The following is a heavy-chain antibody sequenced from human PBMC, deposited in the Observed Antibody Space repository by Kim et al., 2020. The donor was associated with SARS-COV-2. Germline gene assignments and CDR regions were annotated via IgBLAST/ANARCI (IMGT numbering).Heavy chain of an antibody. CDR2: T. D-gene: IGHD2-8*02. CDR3: ARRLRVGFDY. J-gene: IGHJ4*02. Sequence: TNYAQKLTGRVTMTTDTSTSTAYMELRSLRSDDTAVYYCARRLRVGFDYWGQGTLVTVSS. V-gene: IGHV1-18*01.